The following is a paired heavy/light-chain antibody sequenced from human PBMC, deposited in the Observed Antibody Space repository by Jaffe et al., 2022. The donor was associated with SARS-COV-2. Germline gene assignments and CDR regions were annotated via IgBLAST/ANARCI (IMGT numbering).Light chain of an antibody. J-gene: IGKJ4*01. CDR1: QDISTF. V-gene: IGKV1-39*01. Sequence: DIQMTQSPSSLSASVGDRVTITCRASQDISTFLNWYQQRPGRAPTLLIHAASSLPRGVPSRFSGRGSGTHFTLTINTLQPEDFATYFCQQSLNTSLTFGGGTKVEVK. CDR3: QQSLNTSLT. CDR2: AAS.
Heavy chain of an antibody. V-gene: IGHV4-61*02. CDR2: VYGDGSA. CDR3: ARARSGSNYESSEPLDP. D-gene: IGHD3-22*01. Sequence: QVQLQESGPGLVKPSQTLSLTCFVSGGSINSGGYYWSWIRQPAGKGLEWIGRVYGDGSANYNPSLKSRVTMSADTSKNQISLTLNSVTAADSAVYYCARARSGSNYESSEPLDPWGQGTLVLVSS. CDR1: GGSINSGGYY. J-gene: IGHJ5*02.